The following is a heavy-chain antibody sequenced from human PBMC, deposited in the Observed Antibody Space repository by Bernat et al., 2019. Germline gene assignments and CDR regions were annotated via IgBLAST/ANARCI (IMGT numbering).Heavy chain of an antibody. CDR1: GFTFSSYA. Sequence: QVQLVESGGGVVQPGRSLRLSCAASGFTFSSYAMHWVRQAPGKGLEWVAVISYDGSNKYYADSMKGRFTISRDNSKNTLYLQMNSLRAEDTAVYYCARDRDDFWSGYFGGGWFDPWGQGTLVTVSS. J-gene: IGHJ5*02. CDR2: ISYDGSNK. D-gene: IGHD3-3*01. V-gene: IGHV3-30*01. CDR3: ARDRDDFWSGYFGGGWFDP.